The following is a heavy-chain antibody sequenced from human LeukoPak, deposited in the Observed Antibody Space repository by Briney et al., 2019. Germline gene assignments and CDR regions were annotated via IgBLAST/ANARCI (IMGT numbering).Heavy chain of an antibody. D-gene: IGHD5-18*01. Sequence: PGGSLRLSCAASGFTFSSYGMHWVRQAPGKGLEWVAVISYDGSNKYYADSVKGRFTISRDNSKNTLYLQMNSLRTEDTAVYYCAKDRGYSYGFDCWGQGTLVTVSS. J-gene: IGHJ4*02. CDR3: AKDRGYSYGFDC. V-gene: IGHV3-30*18. CDR1: GFTFSSYG. CDR2: ISYDGSNK.